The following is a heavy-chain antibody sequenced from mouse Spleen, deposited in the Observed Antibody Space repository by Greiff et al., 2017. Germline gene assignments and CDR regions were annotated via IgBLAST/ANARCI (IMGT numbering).Heavy chain of an antibody. CDR2: IHPSDSDT. Sequence: QVQLKQPGAELVKPGASVKVSCKASGYTFTSYWMHWVKQRPGQGLEWIGRIHPSDSDTNYNQKFKGKATLTVDKSSSTAYMQLSSLTSEDSAVYYCAIGGVYGNYVWFAYWGQGTLVTVSA. CDR1: GYTFTSYW. V-gene: IGHV1-74*01. J-gene: IGHJ3*01. D-gene: IGHD2-1*01. CDR3: AIGGVYGNYVWFAY.